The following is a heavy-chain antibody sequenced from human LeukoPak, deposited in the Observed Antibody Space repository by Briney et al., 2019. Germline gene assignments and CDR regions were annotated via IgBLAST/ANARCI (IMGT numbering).Heavy chain of an antibody. V-gene: IGHV4-4*02. Sequence: SETLSLTCAVSGGSISSSNWWSWVRQPPGKGLEWIGRIFHSGTTDYKTSLKGRVTISVDKSKNQFSLTLTSVTAADTAVYYCARLTPTTLSLYYYYMDVWGKGTTVTVSS. J-gene: IGHJ6*03. CDR1: GGSISSSNW. CDR2: IFHSGTT. CDR3: ARLTPTTLSLYYYYMDV. D-gene: IGHD2/OR15-2a*01.